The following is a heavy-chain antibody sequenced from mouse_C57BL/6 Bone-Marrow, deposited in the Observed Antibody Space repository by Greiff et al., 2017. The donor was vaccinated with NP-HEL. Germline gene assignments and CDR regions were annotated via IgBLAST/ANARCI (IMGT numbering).Heavy chain of an antibody. V-gene: IGHV1-72*01. D-gene: IGHD1-1*01. Sequence: QVQLQQPGAELVKPGASVKLSYKASGYTFTSYWMHWVKQRPGRGLEWIGRIDPNSGGTKYNEKFKSKATLTVDKPSSTAYMQLSSLTSEDSAVYYCATNYYGSSYYAMDYWGQGTSVTVSS. CDR1: GYTFTSYW. CDR3: ATNYYGSSYYAMDY. J-gene: IGHJ4*01. CDR2: IDPNSGGT.